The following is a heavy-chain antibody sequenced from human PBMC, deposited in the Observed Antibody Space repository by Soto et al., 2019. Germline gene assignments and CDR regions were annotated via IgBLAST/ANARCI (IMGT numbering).Heavy chain of an antibody. CDR1: GASFSGLRW. D-gene: IGHD2-2*01. V-gene: IGHV4-4*03. Sequence: QLQLRESGPELLMPLRTLSLPGPVLGASFSGLRWWGGAGRPPGRGRKWIGEVSHTGTPNYNTSLKSRVTMSVDKPKNQFSLNLTSVTAADTAVYYCARVISSRDEYFDYWGQGTVVTVSP. CDR2: VSHTGTP. CDR3: ARVISSRDEYFDY. J-gene: IGHJ4*02.